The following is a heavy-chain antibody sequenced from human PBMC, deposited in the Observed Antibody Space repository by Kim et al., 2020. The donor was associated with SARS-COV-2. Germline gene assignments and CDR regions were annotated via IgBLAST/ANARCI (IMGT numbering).Heavy chain of an antibody. CDR1: GYTFTGYG. CDR2: ISAYHGNT. V-gene: IGHV1-18*01. Sequence: ASVKVSCKASGYTFTGYGISWVRQAPGQGLEWMGWISAYHGNTNYAQKIQGRVTMTTDTSTSTAYMELRSLRSDDTAVYYCARESTPIFIVVMRFDPWGQGALLTVSS. D-gene: IGHD3-3*01. CDR3: ARESTPIFIVVMRFDP. J-gene: IGHJ5*02.